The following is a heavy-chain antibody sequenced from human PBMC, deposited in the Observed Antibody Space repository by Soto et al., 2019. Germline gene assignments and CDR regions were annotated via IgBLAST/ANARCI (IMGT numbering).Heavy chain of an antibody. CDR3: ARPPGYISDWYYFDL. J-gene: IGHJ4*02. D-gene: IGHD3-9*01. CDR2: IYPGDSDT. CDR1: GYSFTSYW. Sequence: GESLKISCKGSGYSFTSYWIGWVRQMPGKGLEWMGIIYPGDSDTRYSPSFQGQVTISADTSLKTAYMELSSLMSEDTAVYYCARPPGYISDWYYFDLWGQGTLVTVSS. V-gene: IGHV5-51*01.